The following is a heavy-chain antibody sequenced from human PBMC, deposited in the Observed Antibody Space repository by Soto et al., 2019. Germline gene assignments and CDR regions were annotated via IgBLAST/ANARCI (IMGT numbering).Heavy chain of an antibody. CDR1: GFGFNSYG. CDR3: AKYRGYCSGGNCSREGYLDY. D-gene: IGHD2-15*01. J-gene: IGHJ4*02. V-gene: IGHV3-23*01. Sequence: EVQLLESGGGLAQPGGSLRLSCVGSGFGFNSYGMSWVRQAPGKGLEWVSGISGSSGNTYYADSVKGRFTISRDNSKNTLYLQMNSLRAGDTAVYYCAKYRGYCSGGNCSREGYLDYWGQGTLVTVSS. CDR2: ISGSSGNT.